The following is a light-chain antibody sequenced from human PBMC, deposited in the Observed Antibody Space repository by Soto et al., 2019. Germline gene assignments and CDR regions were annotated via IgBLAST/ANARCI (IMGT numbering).Light chain of an antibody. CDR3: QQYRT. J-gene: IGKJ1*01. CDR2: EAS. Sequence: EIVFTQSPGTLSLSPGEGATLSCRASQSVGGTFLAWYQQKGGQAPRLLIYEASSRATGIPDRFSGSGSGTDFTLTISRLEPEDFAVYYCQQYRTFGQGTKVDIK. CDR1: QSVGGTF. V-gene: IGKV3-20*01.